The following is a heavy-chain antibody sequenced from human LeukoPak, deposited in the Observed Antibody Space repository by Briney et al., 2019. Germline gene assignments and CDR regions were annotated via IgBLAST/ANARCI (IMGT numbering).Heavy chain of an antibody. Sequence: GESLKISCKGSGYSFTSYWIGWVRQMPGKGLGWMGIIYPSDSDTRYSPSFQGQVTISVDKSITTAYLQWSSLKASDTAMYYCARIEGNYYYYMDVWGKGTTVTVSS. CDR3: ARIEGNYYYYMDV. CDR2: IYPSDSDT. V-gene: IGHV5-51*01. J-gene: IGHJ6*03. CDR1: GYSFTSYW.